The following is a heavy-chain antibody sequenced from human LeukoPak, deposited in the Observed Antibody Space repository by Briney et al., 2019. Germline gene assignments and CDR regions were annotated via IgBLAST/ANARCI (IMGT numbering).Heavy chain of an antibody. CDR2: VSASGGRT. Sequence: SGGSLRLSCAAAGFTFTNYGMSWVRQTPGKGLEWVSRVSASGGRTYYADSVKGRFTISRDNSKNTVSLQMNNLRADDTAVYYCAKSYASGSFYDYWGQGTLVTVSS. CDR3: AKSYASGSFYDY. J-gene: IGHJ4*02. V-gene: IGHV3-23*01. D-gene: IGHD3-10*01. CDR1: GFTFTNYG.